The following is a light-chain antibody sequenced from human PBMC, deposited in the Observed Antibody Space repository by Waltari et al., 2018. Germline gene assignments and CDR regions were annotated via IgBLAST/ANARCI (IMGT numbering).Light chain of an antibody. Sequence: SYELTQPPSVSVSPGQTARITCPGEASPNQYAHWYQQKPGQAPVVVISKDSARPSGIPERFSGSSSGTTVTLTISGVQAEDEADYYCQSADSSGKYVLFGGGTKLTVL. J-gene: IGLJ3*02. CDR2: KDS. CDR1: ASPNQY. V-gene: IGLV3-25*03. CDR3: QSADSSGKYVL.